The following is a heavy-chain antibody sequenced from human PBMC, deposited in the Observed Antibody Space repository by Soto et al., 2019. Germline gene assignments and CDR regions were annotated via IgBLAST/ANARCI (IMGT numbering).Heavy chain of an antibody. CDR2: IFYLGSS. CDR3: ARYSLALRKNNWFDP. J-gene: IGHJ5*02. D-gene: IGHD2-15*01. V-gene: IGHV4-39*01. Sequence: PSETLSLTCTVSGDSIISSDFYWGWVRQPPGKGLEWIGSIFYLGSSYYNPSLKSRVTMSVDTSKNQFSLRLRSVTAADTALYFCARYSLALRKNNWFDPWGQGIIVTVSS. CDR1: GDSIISSDFY.